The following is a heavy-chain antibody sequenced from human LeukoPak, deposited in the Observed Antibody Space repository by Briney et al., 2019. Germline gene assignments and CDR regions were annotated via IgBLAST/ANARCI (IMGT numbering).Heavy chain of an antibody. D-gene: IGHD1-26*01. V-gene: IGHV4-4*07. CDR2: IYTSGST. J-gene: IGHJ6*03. CDR1: GGSISSYY. CDR3: ARDNGGSSPVYYYCYYMDV. Sequence: PSETLSLTCTVSGGSISSYYWSWIRQPAGKGLEWIGRIYTSGSTNYNPSLKSRVTMSVDTSKNQFSLKLSSVTAADTAVYYCARDNGGSSPVYYYCYYMDVWGKGTTVTVSS.